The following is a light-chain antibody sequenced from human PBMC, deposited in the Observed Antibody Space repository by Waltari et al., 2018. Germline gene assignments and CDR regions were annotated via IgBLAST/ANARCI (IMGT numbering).Light chain of an antibody. V-gene: IGKV1-6*01. Sequence: IQMTQSPSALSASVGDRVTISCRASQNIYSNLAWYQQKPGKAPKLLIYAASSLQSGIPSRFSGSGSGTDFTLTISSLQPEDSATYYCQHYYNNPLRFGQGTKVEIK. J-gene: IGKJ2*03. CDR3: QHYYNNPLR. CDR1: QNIYSN. CDR2: AAS.